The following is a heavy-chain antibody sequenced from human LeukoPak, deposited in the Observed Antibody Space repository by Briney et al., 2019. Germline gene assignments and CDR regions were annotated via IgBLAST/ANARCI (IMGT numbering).Heavy chain of an antibody. J-gene: IGHJ1*01. D-gene: IGHD3-22*01. Sequence: ASVKVSCKASGYTLTGYYMHWVRQAPGQGLEWMGCINPNSGGTNYAQKFQGRVTMTRDTSISTAYMELSRLRSDDTAVYYCARDSYYDSSGYYSSEYFQHWGQGTLVTVSS. V-gene: IGHV1-2*02. CDR2: INPNSGGT. CDR1: GYTLTGYY. CDR3: ARDSYYDSSGYYSSEYFQH.